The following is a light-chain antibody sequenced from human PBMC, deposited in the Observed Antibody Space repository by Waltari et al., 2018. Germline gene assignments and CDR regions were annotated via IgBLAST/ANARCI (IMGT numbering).Light chain of an antibody. CDR1: RSAVGGYNF. V-gene: IGLV2-14*01. CDR3: SSFTTTNAPYV. J-gene: IGLJ1*01. Sequence: QSALTQPASVSGSPGQSIAISCTGTRSAVGGYNFVTWYQHHPGKAPKVMIYEVSNRPSGVSNRFSGSKSGNTASLTISGLQAEDEADYYCSSFTTTNAPYVFGAGTKVTVL. CDR2: EVS.